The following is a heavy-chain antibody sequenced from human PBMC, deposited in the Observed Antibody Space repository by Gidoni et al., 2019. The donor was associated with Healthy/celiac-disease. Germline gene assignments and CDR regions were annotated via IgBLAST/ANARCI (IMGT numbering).Heavy chain of an antibody. CDR1: GFTFSSYA. CDR2: ISGSGGST. CDR3: AGDGYCTNGVCSYFDY. J-gene: IGHJ4*02. V-gene: IGHV3-23*01. D-gene: IGHD2-8*01. Sequence: EVQLLESGGGLVQPGGSLRLSCAASGFTFSSYAMCWVRQAQGKGLEWVSAISGSGGSTYYADSVKGRFTISRDNSKNTLYLQMNSLRAEDTAVYYCAGDGYCTNGVCSYFDYWGQGTLVTVSS.